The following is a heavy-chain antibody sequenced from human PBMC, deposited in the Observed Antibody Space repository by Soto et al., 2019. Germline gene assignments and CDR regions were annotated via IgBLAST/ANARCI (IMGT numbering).Heavy chain of an antibody. J-gene: IGHJ4*02. CDR2: IYYSGST. Sequence: SETLSLTCTVSGGSISSSSYYWGWIRQPPGKGLEWIGSIYYSGSTYYNPSLKSRVTISVDTSKNQFSLKLSSVTAADTAVYYCARHPHSDYIWGSYRYIGVDFDYWGQGTLVTVSS. D-gene: IGHD3-16*02. V-gene: IGHV4-39*01. CDR3: ARHPHSDYIWGSYRYIGVDFDY. CDR1: GGSISSSSYY.